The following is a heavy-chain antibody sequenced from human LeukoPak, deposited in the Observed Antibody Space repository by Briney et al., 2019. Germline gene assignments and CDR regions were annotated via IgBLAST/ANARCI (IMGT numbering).Heavy chain of an antibody. D-gene: IGHD4-17*01. CDR1: GFTFSSYA. CDR3: ARGNYGDYDYFDY. V-gene: IGHV3-23*01. CDR2: ISGSGGST. J-gene: IGHJ4*02. Sequence: GGSLRLSCAASGFTFSSYAMSWVRQAPGKGLEWVSAISGSGGSTYYADSVKGRFTISRDNSKNTLYLQMNSLRAEDTAVYYCARGNYGDYDYFDYWGQGTLVTVSS.